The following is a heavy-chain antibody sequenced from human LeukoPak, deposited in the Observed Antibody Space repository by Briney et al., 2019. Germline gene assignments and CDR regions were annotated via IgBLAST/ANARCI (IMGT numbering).Heavy chain of an antibody. Sequence: SVKVSCKASGGTFSSYAISWVRQAPGQGLEWMGRIIPILGIANYAQKFQGRVTMTRNTSISTAYMELSSLRSEDTAVYYCARFSSGWYKGGIYYYYGMDVWGQGTTVTVSS. CDR3: ARFSSGWYKGGIYYYYGMDV. CDR2: IIPILGIA. V-gene: IGHV1-69*04. CDR1: GGTFSSYA. J-gene: IGHJ6*02. D-gene: IGHD6-19*01.